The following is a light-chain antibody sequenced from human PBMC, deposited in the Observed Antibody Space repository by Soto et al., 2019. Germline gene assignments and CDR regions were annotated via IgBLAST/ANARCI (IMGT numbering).Light chain of an antibody. CDR1: QSVSIY. Sequence: EIVLTQSPATLSLSPGERATLSCRASQSVSIYLAWYQQKPGQAPRLLIYDASNRATGIPARFSGSGSGTDFTLTISRLEPEDFAVYYCQQYGSSRWTFGQGTKV. CDR2: DAS. CDR3: QQYGSSRWT. V-gene: IGKV3-20*01. J-gene: IGKJ1*01.